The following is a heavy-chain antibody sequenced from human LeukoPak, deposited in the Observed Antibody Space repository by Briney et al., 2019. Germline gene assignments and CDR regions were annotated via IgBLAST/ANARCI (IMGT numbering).Heavy chain of an antibody. CDR1: GFTFSNYE. CDR2: INSGGSTI. V-gene: IGHV3-48*03. D-gene: IGHD6-13*01. CDR3: VQGLAAAGYFDY. Sequence: GGSLRLSCAASGFTFSNYEMNWVRQAPGKGLEWLSYINSGGSTIYYADSVKGRFTISRDNSKNTLYLQMNSLRPEDTAVYYCVQGLAAAGYFDYWGQGTLVTVSS. J-gene: IGHJ4*02.